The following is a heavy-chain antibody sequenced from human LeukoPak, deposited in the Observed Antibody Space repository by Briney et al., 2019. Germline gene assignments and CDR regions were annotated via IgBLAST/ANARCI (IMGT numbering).Heavy chain of an antibody. CDR3: ARARGLRFLEWLLYDY. D-gene: IGHD3-3*01. V-gene: IGHV4-59*01. CDR2: IYHSGST. Sequence: SETLSLTXTVSGGSISSYYWSWIRQPPGKGLEWIGYIYHSGSTNYNPSLKSRVTISVDTSKNQFSLKLSSVTAADTAVYYCARARGLRFLEWLLYDYWGQGTLVTVSS. J-gene: IGHJ4*02. CDR1: GGSISSYY.